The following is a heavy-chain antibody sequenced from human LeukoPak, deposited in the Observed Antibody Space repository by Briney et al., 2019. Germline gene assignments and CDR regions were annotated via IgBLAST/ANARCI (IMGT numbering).Heavy chain of an antibody. J-gene: IGHJ4*02. CDR1: GGPITSTNW. V-gene: IGHV4-4*02. CDR3: TRERGPYCPFGY. D-gene: IGHD1-26*01. CDR2: ISLTGLT. Sequence: PSGTLSLTCGVSGGPITSTNWWSWVRHPPGQGLEWIGEISLTGLTNYNPFLIGRVIMSLDESRNQLSLTLTSVTAGDSAMYYCTRERGPYCPFGYWGQGSLVVVPS.